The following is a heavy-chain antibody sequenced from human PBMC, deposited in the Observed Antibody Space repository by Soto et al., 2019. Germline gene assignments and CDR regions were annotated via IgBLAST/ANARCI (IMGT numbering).Heavy chain of an antibody. CDR3: ARAVYCSSTSCYPDYYYGMDV. J-gene: IGHJ6*02. D-gene: IGHD2-2*01. Sequence: GGSLRLSCAASGFTFSSYAMSWVRQAPGKGLEWVSAISGSGGSTYYADSVKGRFTISRDNSKNSLYLQMNSLRAEDTAVYYCARAVYCSSTSCYPDYYYGMDVWGQGTTVTVSS. CDR2: ISGSGGST. V-gene: IGHV3-23*01. CDR1: GFTFSSYA.